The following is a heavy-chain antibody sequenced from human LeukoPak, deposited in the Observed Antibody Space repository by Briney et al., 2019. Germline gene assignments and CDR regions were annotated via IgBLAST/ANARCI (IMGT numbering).Heavy chain of an antibody. D-gene: IGHD5-18*01. CDR1: GFTFSDYY. CDR2: ISSSGTII. J-gene: IGHJ4*02. Sequence: GGSLRLSWAASGFTFSDYYMSWIRQAPGKGLEWVSYISSSGTIIYSADSVKGRFTISRDSAKNSLYLQINSLRAEDTAVYYCARATAADTAMIYFDYWGQGTLVTVSS. CDR3: ARATAADTAMIYFDY. V-gene: IGHV3-11*01.